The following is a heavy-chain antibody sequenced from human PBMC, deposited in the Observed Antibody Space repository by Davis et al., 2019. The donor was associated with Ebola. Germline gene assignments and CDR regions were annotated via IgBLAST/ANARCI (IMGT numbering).Heavy chain of an antibody. J-gene: IGHJ4*02. CDR2: IYYGGTT. Sequence: SDPLSLTFTVPGGSISSYYWSWIRQPPGKGLEWIGSIYYGGTTYYNPSLKSRVTISVDTSKNQFSLKLTSVTAADTAVYYCERRGGSGRSFDYWGPGTLVTVSS. D-gene: IGHD3-10*01. CDR1: GGSISSYY. V-gene: IGHV4-39*01. CDR3: ERRGGSGRSFDY.